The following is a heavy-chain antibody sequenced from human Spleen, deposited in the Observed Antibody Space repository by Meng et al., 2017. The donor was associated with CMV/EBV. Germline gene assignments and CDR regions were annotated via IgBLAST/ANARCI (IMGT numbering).Heavy chain of an antibody. V-gene: IGHV4-59*01. CDR2: VYYSGST. Sequence: WSWIRQPAGKRLEWMGYVYYSGSTVYNPSLKGRVTISVDTSKNQFSLKLTSVTAADTAVYHCARVSCSSSSCYLNYYGLDVWGQGTTVTVSS. J-gene: IGHJ6*02. D-gene: IGHD2-2*01. CDR3: ARVSCSSSSCYLNYYGLDV.